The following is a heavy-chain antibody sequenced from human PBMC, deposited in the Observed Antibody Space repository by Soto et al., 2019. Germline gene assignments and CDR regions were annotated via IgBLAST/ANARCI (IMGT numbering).Heavy chain of an antibody. CDR1: GFTFSSYA. D-gene: IGHD3-9*01. J-gene: IGHJ5*02. V-gene: IGHV3-23*01. CDR3: AKDHYDILTGFIDP. CDR2: ISGSGGST. Sequence: GGSLRLSCAASGFTFSSYAMSWVRQAPGKGLEWVSAISGSGGSTYYADSVKGRFTISRDNSKNTLYLQMNSLRAEDTAVYYCAKDHYDILTGFIDPWGQGTLVTVSS.